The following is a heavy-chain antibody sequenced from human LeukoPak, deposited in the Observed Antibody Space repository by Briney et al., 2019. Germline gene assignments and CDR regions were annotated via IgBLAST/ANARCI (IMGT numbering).Heavy chain of an antibody. Sequence: SETLSLTCTVSGGSISSYYWSWIRQPPGKGLEWLGYIYYSGSTNYNPSLKSRVTISVDTSKNQFSLKLSSVTAADTAVYYCARVLSTMVRGVIPWFDPWGQGTLVTVSS. CDR1: GGSISSYY. J-gene: IGHJ5*02. V-gene: IGHV4-59*01. D-gene: IGHD3-10*01. CDR3: ARVLSTMVRGVIPWFDP. CDR2: IYYSGST.